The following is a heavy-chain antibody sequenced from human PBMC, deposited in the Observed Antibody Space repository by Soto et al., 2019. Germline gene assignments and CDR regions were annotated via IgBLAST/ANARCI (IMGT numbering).Heavy chain of an antibody. J-gene: IGHJ4*02. CDR1: GYTFAAYY. Sequence: WASVKVSCKTSGYTFAAYYIHWIRQAPGQGLEWMGWINPTSGGTVYAQNFQDRVTMTRDTSISTAYMELRRLNSDDTAVYYCARDTDHGESWGYFFDSWGQGTPVTVSS. V-gene: IGHV1-2*02. CDR2: INPTSGGT. D-gene: IGHD3-16*01. CDR3: ARDTDHGESWGYFFDS.